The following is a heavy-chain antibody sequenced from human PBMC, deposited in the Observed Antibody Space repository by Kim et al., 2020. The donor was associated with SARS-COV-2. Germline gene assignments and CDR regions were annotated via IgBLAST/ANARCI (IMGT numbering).Heavy chain of an antibody. CDR2: INPSGGST. V-gene: IGHV1-46*01. Sequence: ASVKVSCKASGYTFTSYYMHWVRQAPGQGLEWMGIINPSGGSTSYAQKFQGRVTMTRDTSTSTVYMELSSLRSEDTAVYYCARDRGYSSGWSGTLDYWGQGTLVTVSS. CDR3: ARDRGYSSGWSGTLDY. D-gene: IGHD6-19*01. J-gene: IGHJ4*02. CDR1: GYTFTSYY.